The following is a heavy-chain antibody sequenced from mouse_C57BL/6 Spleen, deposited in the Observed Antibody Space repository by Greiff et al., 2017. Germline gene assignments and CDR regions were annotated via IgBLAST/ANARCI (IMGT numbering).Heavy chain of an antibody. J-gene: IGHJ4*01. CDR2: IYPGDGDT. Sequence: QVTLKESGPELVKPGASVKISCKASGYAFSSSWMNWVKQRPGKGLEWIGRIYPGDGDTNYNGKFKGKATLTADKSSSTAYMQLSSLTSEDSAVYFCARCGSSYGYAMDYWGQGTSVTVSS. D-gene: IGHD1-1*01. V-gene: IGHV1-82*01. CDR1: GYAFSSSW. CDR3: ARCGSSYGYAMDY.